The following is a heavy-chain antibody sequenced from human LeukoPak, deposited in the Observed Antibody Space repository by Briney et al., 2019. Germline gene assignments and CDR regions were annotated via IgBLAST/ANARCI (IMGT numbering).Heavy chain of an antibody. Sequence: PGRSLRLSCAASGFTFSSYAMHWVRQAPGKGLEWVAVISYDGSNKYYADSVKGRFTISRDNSKNTLYLQMNSLRAEDTAVYYCARDPCIAAAGGDPPTDYWGQGTLVTVSS. J-gene: IGHJ4*02. CDR2: ISYDGSNK. CDR3: ARDPCIAAAGGDPPTDY. CDR1: GFTFSSYA. D-gene: IGHD6-13*01. V-gene: IGHV3-30-3*01.